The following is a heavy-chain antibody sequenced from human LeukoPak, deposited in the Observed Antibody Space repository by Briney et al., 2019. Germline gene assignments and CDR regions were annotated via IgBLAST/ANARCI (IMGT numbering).Heavy chain of an antibody. Sequence: GGSLRLSCAASGFTLSSYGMHWVRQAPGKGLEWVAVIWYDGSNKYYADSVKGRFTISRDNSKNTLYLQMNSLRAEDTAVYYCARNYDSSGYYPNYFDYWGQGTLVTVSS. V-gene: IGHV3-33*01. D-gene: IGHD3-22*01. CDR3: ARNYDSSGYYPNYFDY. J-gene: IGHJ4*02. CDR2: IWYDGSNK. CDR1: GFTLSSYG.